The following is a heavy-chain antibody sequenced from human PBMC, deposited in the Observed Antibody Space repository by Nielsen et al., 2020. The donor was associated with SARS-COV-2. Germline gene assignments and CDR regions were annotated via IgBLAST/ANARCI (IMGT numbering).Heavy chain of an antibody. D-gene: IGHD3-16*01. CDR1: GGTFSSYA. J-gene: IGHJ4*02. V-gene: IGHV1-69*13. Sequence: SVKVSCKASGGTFSSYAISWVRQAPGQGLEWMGGIIPIFGTANYAQKFQDRVTITADESTSTAYMDLSSLRSEDAAVYFCATVRLGELFRFDYWGQGTQVTVSS. CDR3: ATVRLGELFRFDY. CDR2: IIPIFGTA.